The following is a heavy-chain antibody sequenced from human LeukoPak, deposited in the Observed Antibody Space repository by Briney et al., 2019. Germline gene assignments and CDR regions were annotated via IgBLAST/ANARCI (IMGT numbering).Heavy chain of an antibody. CDR2: ISGSGGTT. J-gene: IGHJ5*02. CDR1: GFTFSSYG. D-gene: IGHD3-22*01. Sequence: GGSLRLSCAASGFTFSSYGISWVRQAPGKGLEWVSIISGSGGTTYYADSVRGRFTISRDTSTNTVNLQMNSLRAEDTAVYYCARDVDTSSYYSCLDPWGQGTLVTVSS. V-gene: IGHV3-23*01. CDR3: ARDVDTSSYYSCLDP.